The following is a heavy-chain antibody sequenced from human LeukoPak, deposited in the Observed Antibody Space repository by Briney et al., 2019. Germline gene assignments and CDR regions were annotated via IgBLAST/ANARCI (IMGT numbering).Heavy chain of an antibody. Sequence: PGGSLRLSCAASGFTFTTYWMSWVRQALGKGLELVSSVTGGAGSTYYADSVKGRFTISRDNSKNTLYLQMNSLRVEDTAIYYCCKGSVLWGQGTLVTVSS. CDR3: CKGSVL. V-gene: IGHV3-23*01. CDR2: VTGGAGST. CDR1: GFTFTTYW. J-gene: IGHJ4*02.